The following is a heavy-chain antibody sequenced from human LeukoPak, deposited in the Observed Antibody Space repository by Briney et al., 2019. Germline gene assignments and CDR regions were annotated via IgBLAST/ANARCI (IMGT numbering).Heavy chain of an antibody. Sequence: PGGSLRLSRAASGFTFSSYAMSWVRQAPGKGLEWVSAISGSGGSTYYADSVKGRFTISRDNSKNTLYLQMNSLRAEDTAVYYCAKDAWYSSGWYPFDYWGQGTLVTVSS. J-gene: IGHJ4*02. CDR3: AKDAWYSSGWYPFDY. V-gene: IGHV3-23*01. D-gene: IGHD6-19*01. CDR1: GFTFSSYA. CDR2: ISGSGGST.